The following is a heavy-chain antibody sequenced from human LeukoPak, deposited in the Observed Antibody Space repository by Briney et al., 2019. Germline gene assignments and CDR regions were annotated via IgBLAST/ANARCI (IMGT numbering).Heavy chain of an antibody. Sequence: GGSLRLSCAASGFTFDDYAMHWVRQAPGKGLEWVAVISYDGSNKYYADSVKGRFTISRDNSKNTLYLQMNSLGAEDTAVYYCARDYDILTGDYDAFDIWGQGTMVTVSS. CDR1: GFTFDDYA. CDR2: ISYDGSNK. V-gene: IGHV3-30-3*01. D-gene: IGHD3-9*01. J-gene: IGHJ3*02. CDR3: ARDYDILTGDYDAFDI.